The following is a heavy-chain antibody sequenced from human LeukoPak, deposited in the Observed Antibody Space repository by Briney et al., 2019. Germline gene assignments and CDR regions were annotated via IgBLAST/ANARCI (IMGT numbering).Heavy chain of an antibody. Sequence: SVKVSCKASGGTFSSYAISWVRQAPGQGLEWMGRIIPILGIANYAQKFQGRVTITADKSTSTAYMELSSLRSEDTAVYYCARVDTAMVIDYWGRGTLVTVSS. CDR2: IIPILGIA. D-gene: IGHD5-18*01. V-gene: IGHV1-69*04. CDR1: GGTFSSYA. J-gene: IGHJ4*02. CDR3: ARVDTAMVIDY.